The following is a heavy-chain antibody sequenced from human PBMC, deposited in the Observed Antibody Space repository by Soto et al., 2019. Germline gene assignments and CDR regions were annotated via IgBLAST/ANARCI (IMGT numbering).Heavy chain of an antibody. CDR2: MNPNSGNT. J-gene: IGHJ4*02. Sequence: SSVKASCRASGYNFTSYYINWVQQATGQGLEWMGWMNPNSGNTGYAQKFQGRVTMTRNTSISTAYMELSSLRSEDTAVYYCARGQGRDYGDPTPDYWGQGNLVTVSS. D-gene: IGHD4-17*01. CDR1: GYNFTSYY. CDR3: ARGQGRDYGDPTPDY. V-gene: IGHV1-8*01.